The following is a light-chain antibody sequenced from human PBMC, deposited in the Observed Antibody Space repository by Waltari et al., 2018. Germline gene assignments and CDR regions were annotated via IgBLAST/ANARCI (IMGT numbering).Light chain of an antibody. V-gene: IGKV1-5*03. CDR2: KAS. CDR3: QHYNRYAPWT. J-gene: IGKJ1*01. Sequence: EIQMTQSPSTLSASVGDKVTITCRARQGIGMWLDWYQPKPGKSPKFLSYKASSLESGVPARFSGSGAGTEGTLNISRLQAEDFATYYCQHYNRYAPWTFGQGTKVEIK. CDR1: QGIGMW.